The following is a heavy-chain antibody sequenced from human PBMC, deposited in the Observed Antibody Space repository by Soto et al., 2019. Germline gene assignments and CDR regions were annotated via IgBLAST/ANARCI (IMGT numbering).Heavy chain of an antibody. CDR1: GDSVSSNSAA. Sequence: SQTLSLTCAISGDSVSSNSAAWNWIRQSPSRGLEWLGRTYYRSKWYNDYAVSVKSRITINPDTSKNKFSLQLNSVTPEDTALYYCAREVGVTFGGVIVIPKFTSYYFDYWGQGTLVTVSS. V-gene: IGHV6-1*01. J-gene: IGHJ4*02. CDR3: AREVGVTFGGVIVIPKFTSYYFDY. D-gene: IGHD3-16*02. CDR2: TYYRSKWYN.